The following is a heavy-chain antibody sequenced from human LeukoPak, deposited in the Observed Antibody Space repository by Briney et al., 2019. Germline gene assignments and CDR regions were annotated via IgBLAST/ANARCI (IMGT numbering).Heavy chain of an antibody. D-gene: IGHD2-15*01. CDR2: IYPGDSDT. Sequence: GESLKISCKGSGYSFTSYWIGWVRQMPGKGLEWMGIIYPGDSDTRYSPSFQGQVTISADKSISTAYLQWTSLKASDTATYYCATTVVAATPVAFDIWGQGTMVTVSS. J-gene: IGHJ3*02. CDR1: GYSFTSYW. V-gene: IGHV5-51*03. CDR3: ATTVVAATPVAFDI.